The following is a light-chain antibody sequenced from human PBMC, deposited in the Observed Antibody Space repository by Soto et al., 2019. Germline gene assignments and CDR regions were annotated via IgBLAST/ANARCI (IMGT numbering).Light chain of an antibody. V-gene: IGKV1-5*03. CDR3: QQYYSYSYT. J-gene: IGKJ2*01. CDR2: KAS. Sequence: DIQMTQSPSTLSASVGDRVTITCRASQSISSWLAWYQQKPGKAPNLLISKASSLESGVTSRFSGSGSGTEFPLTISSVQPDDFAYYYCQQYYSYSYTFGQGTKLEIK. CDR1: QSISSW.